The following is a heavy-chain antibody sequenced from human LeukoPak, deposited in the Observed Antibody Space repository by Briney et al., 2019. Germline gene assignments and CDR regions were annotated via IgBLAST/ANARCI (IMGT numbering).Heavy chain of an antibody. CDR2: INPNSGGT. V-gene: IGHV1-2*02. CDR1: GYTFTGYY. CDR3: ARDGPYYGSRRGFDP. Sequence: ASVKVSCKASGYTFTGYYMHWVRQAPGQGLEWMGWINPNSGGTKSAQKFQGRVTMTRDTSISTAYMELSRLRSDDTAVYYCARDGPYYGSRRGFDPWGQGTLVTVSS. J-gene: IGHJ5*02. D-gene: IGHD3-10*01.